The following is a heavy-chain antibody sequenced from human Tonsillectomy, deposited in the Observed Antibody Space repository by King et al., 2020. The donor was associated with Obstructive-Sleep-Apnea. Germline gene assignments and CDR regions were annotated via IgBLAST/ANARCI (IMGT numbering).Heavy chain of an antibody. Sequence: IQLVQSGAEVKKPGESLRISCKGSGYSFTAFWIVWGRPMPGQGLEWMGSFYPDDLVFRYCPSFQGQNTISADKSISTAYLQWSSLKASDTAMYYCTRQGFGERNYFDPWGQGTLVTVSS. CDR3: TRQGFGERNYFDP. V-gene: IGHV5-51*01. CDR1: GYSFTAFW. J-gene: IGHJ5*02. D-gene: IGHD3-10*01. CDR2: FYPDDLVF.